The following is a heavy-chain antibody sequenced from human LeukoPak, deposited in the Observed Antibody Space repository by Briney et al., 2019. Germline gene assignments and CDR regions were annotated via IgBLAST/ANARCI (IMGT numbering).Heavy chain of an antibody. J-gene: IGHJ4*02. CDR3: ARGPKNYFDY. CDR1: GGSISSGGYY. CDR2: IYYSGST. V-gene: IGHV4-31*03. Sequence: SETLSLTCTVSGGSISSGGYYWSWIRQHPGKGLEWIGYIYYSGSTYYNPSLKSRVTISVDRSKNQFSLKLSSVTAADTAVYYCARGPKNYFDYWGQGTLVTVSS.